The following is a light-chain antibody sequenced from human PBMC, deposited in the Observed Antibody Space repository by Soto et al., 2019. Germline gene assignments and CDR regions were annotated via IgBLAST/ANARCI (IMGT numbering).Light chain of an antibody. CDR2: DVS. V-gene: IGLV2-14*01. Sequence: QSALTQPASVSGSPGQSITISCTGTSSDVGGYNYVSWYQQHPGKAPKLMIYDVSNRPSGVSNRFSGSKSGNTASLTISGLQAEDEADYYCISYTRSNILYVVFGGGTKLTVL. J-gene: IGLJ2*01. CDR3: ISYTRSNILYVV. CDR1: SSDVGGYNY.